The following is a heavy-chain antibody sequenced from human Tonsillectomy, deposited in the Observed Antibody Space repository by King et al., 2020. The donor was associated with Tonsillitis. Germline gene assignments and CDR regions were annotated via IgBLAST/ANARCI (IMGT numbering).Heavy chain of an antibody. CDR1: GFNVSSNY. CDR2: IYSGGST. V-gene: IGHV3-53*01. J-gene: IGHJ3*02. Sequence: VQLVESRGGLIQPGGSLRLSCAASGFNVSSNYMSWVRQAPGKGLEWVSVIYSGGSTYYADSVKGRFTISRDNSKNTLYLQMNSLRAEDTAVYYCARGYYDIFGLHHDAFDIWGQGTMVTVSS. CDR3: ARGYYDIFGLHHDAFDI. D-gene: IGHD3-9*01.